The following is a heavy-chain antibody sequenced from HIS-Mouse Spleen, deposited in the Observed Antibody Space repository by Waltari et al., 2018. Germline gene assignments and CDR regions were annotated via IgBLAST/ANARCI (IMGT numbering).Heavy chain of an antibody. CDR1: GGSLSSSSYY. D-gene: IGHD6-13*01. V-gene: IGHV4-39*07. J-gene: IGHJ2*01. Sequence: QLQLQASGPGLVKPSEPLSLTCTASGGSLSSSSYYLGWIRQPPGKGLEWIGSIYYSGSTYYNPSLKSRVTISVDTSKNQFSLKLSSVTAADTAVYYCAREIPYSSSWYDWYFDLWGRGTLVTVSS. CDR3: AREIPYSSSWYDWYFDL. CDR2: IYYSGST.